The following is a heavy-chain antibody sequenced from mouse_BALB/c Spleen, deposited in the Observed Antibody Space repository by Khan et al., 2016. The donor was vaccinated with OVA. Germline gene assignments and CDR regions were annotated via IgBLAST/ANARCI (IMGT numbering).Heavy chain of an antibody. V-gene: IGHV1-7*01. CDR2: INPTSGYT. CDR1: GYTFTTYW. CDR3: KRDRIDN. Sequence: VQLQESGAELAKPGASVKMSCKASGYTFTTYWMHWVKQRPGQGLEWIGYINPTSGYTDYNEKFKDRATLSADKSSSTAYMQLSSLTSEDSAVYYCKRDRIDNWGKGTTRTVSS. J-gene: IGHJ2*01.